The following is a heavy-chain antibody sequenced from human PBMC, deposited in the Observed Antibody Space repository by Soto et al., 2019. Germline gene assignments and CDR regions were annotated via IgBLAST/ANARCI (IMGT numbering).Heavy chain of an antibody. J-gene: IGHJ3*02. Sequence: PGGSLRLSCAASGFTFSSYSMNWVRQAPGKGLEWVSSISSSSSYIYYADSVKGRFTISRDNAKNSLYLQMNSLRAEDTAVYYCARDQRWLHHTLDAFDIWGQGTMVTVSS. CDR2: ISSSSSYI. CDR3: ARDQRWLHHTLDAFDI. V-gene: IGHV3-21*01. D-gene: IGHD5-12*01. CDR1: GFTFSSYS.